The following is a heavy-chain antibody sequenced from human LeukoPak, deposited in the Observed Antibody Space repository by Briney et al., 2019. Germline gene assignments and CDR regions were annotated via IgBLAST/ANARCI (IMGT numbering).Heavy chain of an antibody. CDR1: GGSFSGYY. J-gene: IGHJ4*02. D-gene: IGHD5-18*01. CDR3: AATAMADADY. V-gene: IGHV4-59*10. Sequence: KTSETLSLTCAVYGGSFSGYYWSWIRQPAGKGLEWIGRIYTSGSTNYNPSLKSRVTMSVDTSKNQFSLKLSSVTAADTAVYYCAATAMADADYWGQGTLVTVSS. CDR2: IYTSGST.